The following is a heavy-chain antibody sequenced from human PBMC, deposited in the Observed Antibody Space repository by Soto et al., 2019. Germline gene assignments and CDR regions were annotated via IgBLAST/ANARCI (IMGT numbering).Heavy chain of an antibody. J-gene: IGHJ1*01. V-gene: IGHV4-34*01. CDR2: INHSGST. CDR1: GASFSGYY. D-gene: IGHD4-4*01. Sequence: QVQIQQWGAGLLKPSETLSLTCAVSGASFSGYYWSWIRQSPGKGLEWIGEINHSGSTNYSPSLKSRVTMSVDTSKNQFSLNLSSVTAADTAVYYCAKMNDYGTYVYFQHWGQGTLVTVSS. CDR3: AKMNDYGTYVYFQH.